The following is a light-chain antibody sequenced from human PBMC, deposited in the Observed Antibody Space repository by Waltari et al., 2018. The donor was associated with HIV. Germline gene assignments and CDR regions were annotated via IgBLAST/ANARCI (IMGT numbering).Light chain of an antibody. J-gene: IGKJ1*01. Sequence: DIQLTQSPSFLSASVGDRVTITCRTRQGISSYLAWYQQKPGKGPKLLIYAASTLQSGVPSRFSGSGSGTEFSLTISSLQPEDFATYYCQQLNSYPRTFGQGTKVEIK. V-gene: IGKV1-9*01. CDR2: AAS. CDR1: QGISSY. CDR3: QQLNSYPRT.